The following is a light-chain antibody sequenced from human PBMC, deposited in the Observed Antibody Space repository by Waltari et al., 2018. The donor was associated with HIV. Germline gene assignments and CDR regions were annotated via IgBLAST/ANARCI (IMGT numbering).Light chain of an antibody. J-gene: IGKJ2*01. Sequence: DIQMTQAPSALSASLGERVTITFRASQSINTYLSWYQQRPGKTPKLLIYAASILQSGVPSRFSGGGSGTDFTLTISSLQPEDFATYYCQQSYSTPYTFGQGTKLEIK. CDR3: QQSYSTPYT. CDR2: AAS. CDR1: QSINTY. V-gene: IGKV1-39*01.